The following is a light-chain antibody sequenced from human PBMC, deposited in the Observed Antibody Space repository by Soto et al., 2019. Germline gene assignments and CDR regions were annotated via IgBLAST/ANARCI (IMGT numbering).Light chain of an antibody. CDR3: HQYYSYPQPVWT. J-gene: IGKJ1*01. CDR2: AAS. Sequence: AIRMTQSPSSFSASTGDRVTITCRASQGISSYLAWYQQKPGKAPKLLIYAASTLQSGVPSRFSGSGSGTDFTLTISCLQSEDFATYYCHQYYSYPQPVWTFGQGTKVEIK. V-gene: IGKV1-8*01. CDR1: QGISSY.